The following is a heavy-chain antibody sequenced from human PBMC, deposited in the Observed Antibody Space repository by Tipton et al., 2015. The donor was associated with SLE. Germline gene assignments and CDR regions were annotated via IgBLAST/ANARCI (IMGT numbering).Heavy chain of an antibody. CDR2: INHSGST. CDR3: ARRGTGDEYFDL. J-gene: IGHJ2*01. CDR1: GGSFSGYY. D-gene: IGHD7-27*01. V-gene: IGHV4-34*01. Sequence: TLSLTCAVYGGSFSGYYWSWIRQPPGKGLEWIGEINHSGSTNYNPSLKSRVTISVDTSKNQFSLKLSSVTAADTAVYYCARRGTGDEYFDLWGRGTLVTVSS.